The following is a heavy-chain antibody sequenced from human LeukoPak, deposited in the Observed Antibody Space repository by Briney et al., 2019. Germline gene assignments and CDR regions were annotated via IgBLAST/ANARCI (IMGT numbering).Heavy chain of an antibody. J-gene: IGHJ6*03. CDR3: ARGGHYSNYYYYMDV. CDR1: GGSISSGSYY. V-gene: IGHV4-30-4*08. D-gene: IGHD4-11*01. Sequence: SETLSLTCTVSGGSISSGSYYWSWIRQPPGKGLEWIGYIYYSGSTYYNPSLKSRVTISVDTSKNQFSLKLSSVTAADTAVYYCARGGHYSNYYYYMDVWGKGTTVTVSS. CDR2: IYYSGST.